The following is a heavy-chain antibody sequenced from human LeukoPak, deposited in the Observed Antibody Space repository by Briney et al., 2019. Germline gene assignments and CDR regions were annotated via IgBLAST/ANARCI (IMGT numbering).Heavy chain of an antibody. Sequence: GASVKVSCKASGYTFTGYYMHWVRQAPGQGLEWMGWINPNSGGTNYAQKFQGRVTMTRDTSISTAYMELSRLRSDDTAVYYCARSAADTAMVVFDYWGQGTLVTVSS. CDR3: ARSAADTAMVVFDY. CDR1: GYTFTGYY. J-gene: IGHJ4*02. V-gene: IGHV1-2*02. CDR2: INPNSGGT. D-gene: IGHD5-18*01.